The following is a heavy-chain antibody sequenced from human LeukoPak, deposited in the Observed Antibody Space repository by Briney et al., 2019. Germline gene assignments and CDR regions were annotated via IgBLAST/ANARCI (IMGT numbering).Heavy chain of an antibody. CDR3: ARAPPYCGGDCNAFDI. CDR1: GFTVSSNY. J-gene: IGHJ3*02. Sequence: PGGSLRLSCAASGFTVSSNYMSWVRQAPGKGLEWVSVIYSGGSTYYADSVKGRFTISRDNSKNTLYLQMNSLRAEDTAVYYCARAPPYCGGDCNAFDIWGQGTMVTVSS. V-gene: IGHV3-53*05. CDR2: IYSGGST. D-gene: IGHD2-21*02.